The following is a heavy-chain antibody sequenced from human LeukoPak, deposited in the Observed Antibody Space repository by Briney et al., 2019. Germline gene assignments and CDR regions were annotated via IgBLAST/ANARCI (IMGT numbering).Heavy chain of an antibody. Sequence: VASVKVSCKTSAFTFTEYYIHWVRQAPGQGLEWMGWINPKTGGTNYTQKFQGRVTMTRDTSISTAYMELSRLRSDDTAVYYCARVFKTSYVWGSYRNPLDAFDIWGQGTMVTVSS. V-gene: IGHV1-2*02. CDR2: INPKTGGT. J-gene: IGHJ3*02. D-gene: IGHD3-16*02. CDR1: AFTFTEYY. CDR3: ARVFKTSYVWGSYRNPLDAFDI.